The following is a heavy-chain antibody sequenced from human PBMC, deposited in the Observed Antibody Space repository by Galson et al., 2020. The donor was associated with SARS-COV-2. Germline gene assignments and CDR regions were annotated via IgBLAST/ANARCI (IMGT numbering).Heavy chain of an antibody. Sequence: SLKISCAASGFTFDDYAMHWVRQAPGKGLEWVSGISWNSGSIGYADSVKGRFTISRDNAKNSLYLQMNSLRAEDTALYYCAKISGGGSYYDYWGQGTLVTVSS. J-gene: IGHJ4*02. CDR1: GFTFDDYA. D-gene: IGHD1-26*01. CDR2: ISWNSGSI. V-gene: IGHV3-9*01. CDR3: AKISGGGSYYDY.